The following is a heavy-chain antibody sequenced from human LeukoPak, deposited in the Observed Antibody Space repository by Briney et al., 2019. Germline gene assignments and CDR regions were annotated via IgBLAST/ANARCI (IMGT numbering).Heavy chain of an antibody. V-gene: IGHV3-30-3*01. CDR3: ARDSPRVGSANHYLYYFDY. Sequence: QTGGSLRLSCAASGFTFSSYAMHWVRQAPGKGLEWVAVISYDGNNKYHADSVKGRFTISRDNSKNTLYLQMNSLSSEDTSVYYCARDSPRVGSANHYLYYFDYWGLGTLVTVSS. CDR2: ISYDGNNK. CDR1: GFTFSSYA. D-gene: IGHD3-10*01. J-gene: IGHJ4*02.